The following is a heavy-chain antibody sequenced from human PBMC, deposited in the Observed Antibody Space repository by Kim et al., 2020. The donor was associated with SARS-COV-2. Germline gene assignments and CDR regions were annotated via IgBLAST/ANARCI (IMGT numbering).Heavy chain of an antibody. D-gene: IGHD3-9*01. J-gene: IGHJ4*02. Sequence: YADSVKGRFTISRDNAKNSLYLQMNSLRAEDTALYYCAKGTGLTGSPSDYWGQGTLVTVSS. V-gene: IGHV3-9*01. CDR3: AKGTGLTGSPSDY.